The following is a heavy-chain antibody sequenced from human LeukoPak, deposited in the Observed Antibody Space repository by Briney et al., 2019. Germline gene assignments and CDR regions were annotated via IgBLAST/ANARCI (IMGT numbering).Heavy chain of an antibody. CDR2: ISAYNGNT. J-gene: IGHJ5*02. CDR3: ARDIVSRNLRFDP. V-gene: IGHV1-18*01. D-gene: IGHD2/OR15-2a*01. CDR1: GYTFTNYA. Sequence: ASVKVSCKASGYTFTNYAISWVRQAPGQGLEWMGWISAYNGNTNYAQKLQGRVTMTTDTSTSTAYMELRSLRSDDTAVYYCARDIVSRNLRFDPWGQGTLVTVSS.